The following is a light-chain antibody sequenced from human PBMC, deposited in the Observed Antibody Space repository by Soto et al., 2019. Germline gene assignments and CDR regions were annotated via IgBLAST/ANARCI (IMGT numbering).Light chain of an antibody. V-gene: IGKV1-5*03. Sequence: DIQMTQSPSTLSASVGDRVTITCRASQSINNRLVWYQQKPGIAPILLIYKASSLQSGVPSRFSGSGSGTEFNFTISSLQPAVFATYYCQQYNTYPWTFGHGTKVEI. CDR1: QSINNR. J-gene: IGKJ1*01. CDR3: QQYNTYPWT. CDR2: KAS.